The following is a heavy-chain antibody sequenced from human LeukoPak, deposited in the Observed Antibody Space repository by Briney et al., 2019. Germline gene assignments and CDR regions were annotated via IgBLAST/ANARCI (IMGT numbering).Heavy chain of an antibody. D-gene: IGHD6-25*01. CDR3: AKDFLTVTAGWDY. J-gene: IGHJ4*02. CDR2: ISGSGGST. V-gene: IGHV3-23*01. Sequence: PGGSLRLSCAASGFTFSIYAMSCVRQAPGKGLEWVSGISGSGGSTYYADSVKGRFTISRDNSKNTLFLQMNSLRAEDTAVYYCAKDFLTVTAGWDYWGQGTLVTVSS. CDR1: GFTFSIYA.